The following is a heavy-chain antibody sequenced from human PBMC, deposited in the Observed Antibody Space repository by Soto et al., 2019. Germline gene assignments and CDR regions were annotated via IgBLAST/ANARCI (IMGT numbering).Heavy chain of an antibody. J-gene: IGHJ4*02. D-gene: IGHD3-22*01. CDR2: ISYDGSTK. V-gene: IGHV3-30*03. Sequence: QVQLVESGGGVVQPGRSLRLSCAASGFPFNSYGMHWVRQAPGKGLEWVAVISYDGSTKYYADYVKGRFTISRDNSKNTLYLQMNSLRAEDTAVYYCVGGYYYGDYWGQGTLVTVSS. CDR3: VGGYYYGDY. CDR1: GFPFNSYG.